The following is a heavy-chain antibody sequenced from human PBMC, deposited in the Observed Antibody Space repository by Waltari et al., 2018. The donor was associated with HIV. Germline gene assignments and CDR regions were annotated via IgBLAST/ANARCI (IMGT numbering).Heavy chain of an antibody. CDR2: INAGNGNT. D-gene: IGHD2-15*01. CDR1: GYTFTSYA. CDR3: ARQIVVVVAATYYGMDV. V-gene: IGHV1-3*01. Sequence: QVQLVQSGAEVTKPGASVKVSCKASGYTFTSYAMHWVRQAPGQRLEWMGRINAGNGNTKYSQKFQGRVTITRDTSASTAYMELSSLRSEDTAVYYCARQIVVVVAATYYGMDVWGQGTTVTVSS. J-gene: IGHJ6*02.